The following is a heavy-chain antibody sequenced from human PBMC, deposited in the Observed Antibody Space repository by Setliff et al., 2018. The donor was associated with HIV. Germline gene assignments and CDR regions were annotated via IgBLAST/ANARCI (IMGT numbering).Heavy chain of an antibody. CDR1: GGSISSSSYY. J-gene: IGHJ3*02. Sequence: SLTCTVSGGSISSSSYYWGWIRQPPGKGLEWIGSIYYSGSTYYNPSLKSRVTISVDTSKNQFSLKLSSVTAADTAVYYCARTDPTRNWNYDIWGQGTMVTVSS. D-gene: IGHD1-7*01. CDR3: ARTDPTRNWNYDI. V-gene: IGHV4-39*01. CDR2: IYYSGST.